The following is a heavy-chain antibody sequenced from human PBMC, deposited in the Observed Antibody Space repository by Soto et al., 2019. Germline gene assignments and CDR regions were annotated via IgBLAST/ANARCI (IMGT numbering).Heavy chain of an antibody. CDR2: INPNSGGT. Sequence: SVKGSCKATGYTFTGYYMHWVRQAPGQGLEWMGWINPNSGGTNYAQKFQGRVTMTRDTSISTAYMELSRLRSDDTAVYYCATYDFWSGYTDYWGQGTLVTVSS. D-gene: IGHD3-3*01. CDR3: ATYDFWSGYTDY. CDR1: GYTFTGYY. V-gene: IGHV1-2*02. J-gene: IGHJ4*02.